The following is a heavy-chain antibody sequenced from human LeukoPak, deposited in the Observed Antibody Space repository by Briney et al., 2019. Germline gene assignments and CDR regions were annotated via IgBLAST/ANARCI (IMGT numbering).Heavy chain of an antibody. CDR2: IYYSGST. V-gene: IGHV4-39*07. J-gene: IGHJ2*01. CDR3: AGRTYYYDSSGYYGHWYFDL. CDR1: GGPISSSSYY. D-gene: IGHD3-22*01. Sequence: PSETLSLTCTVSGGPISSSSYYWGWIRQPPGKGLEWIGSIYYSGSTYYNPSLKSRVTISVDTSKNQFSLKLSSVTAADTAVYYCAGRTYYYDSSGYYGHWYFDLWGRGTLVTVSS.